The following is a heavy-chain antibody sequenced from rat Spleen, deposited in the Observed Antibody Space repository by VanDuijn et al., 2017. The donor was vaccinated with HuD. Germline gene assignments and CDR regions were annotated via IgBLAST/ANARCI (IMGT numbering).Heavy chain of an antibody. CDR1: GFSLTSYT. CDR2: ISSGGST. D-gene: IGHD2-3*01. V-gene: IGHV2-6*01. J-gene: IGHJ2*01. CDR3: ARLGGYNYFDY. Sequence: QVQLKESGPGLVQPSQTLSLTCTVSGFSLTSYTVSWVRQPPGKGLEWIAAISSGGSTYYNSALKSRLSISRDPSKSQVFLKMNSLQTEDTALYFCARLGGYNYFDYWGQGVMVTVSS.